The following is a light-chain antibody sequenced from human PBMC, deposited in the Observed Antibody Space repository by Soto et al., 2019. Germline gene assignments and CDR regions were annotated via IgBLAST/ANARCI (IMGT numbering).Light chain of an antibody. CDR1: SSNIGSTY. J-gene: IGLJ3*02. V-gene: IGLV1-47*01. Sequence: QSVLTQPPSASGTPGQRVTISCSGSSSNIGSTYVHWYQQLPGTTPKLLIFKTDQRPSGVPDRFSGSMSGTSASLAISGLRSEDEADYYCAAWDDSLSAVVFGGGTKLTVL. CDR2: KTD. CDR3: AAWDDSLSAVV.